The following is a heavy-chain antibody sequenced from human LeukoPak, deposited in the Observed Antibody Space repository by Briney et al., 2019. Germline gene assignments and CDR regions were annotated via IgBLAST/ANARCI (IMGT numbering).Heavy chain of an antibody. CDR1: GYTFTGYY. V-gene: IGHV1-2*02. CDR3: ARDSPYGSGSYPDY. J-gene: IGHJ4*02. Sequence: GASVKVSCKASGYTFTGYYMHWVRQAPGQGLEWMGWINPNSGGTNYAQKFQGRVTMTRDTSISTAYMELSRLRSDDTAVYYCARDSPYGSGSYPDYWGQGTLVTVSS. CDR2: INPNSGGT. D-gene: IGHD3-10*01.